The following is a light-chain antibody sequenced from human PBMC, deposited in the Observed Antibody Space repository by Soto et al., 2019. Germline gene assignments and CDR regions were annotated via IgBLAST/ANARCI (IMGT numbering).Light chain of an antibody. J-gene: IGLJ1*01. CDR1: SSDVGAYDF. CDR3: SSYTTSSTRV. V-gene: IGLV2-14*03. Sequence: QSVLTQPASVSGSPGPAITISCTGTSSDVGAYDFVSWYQQHPDKAPKLMIYEVIYRPSGVSNRFSGAKSVNTATLTISGIQAEDEGDYSCSSYTTSSTRVFGTGTKVTVL. CDR2: EVI.